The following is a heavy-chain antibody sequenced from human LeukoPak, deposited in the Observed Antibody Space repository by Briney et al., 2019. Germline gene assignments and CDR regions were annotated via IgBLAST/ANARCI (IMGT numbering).Heavy chain of an antibody. V-gene: IGHV4-61*02. Sequence: SQTLSLTCTVSGGSISSGSYYRSWIRQPAGKGLEWIGRIYTSGSTNYNPSLKSRVTISVDTSKNQFSLKLSSVTAADTAVYYCARFSATPQYCGGDYYSSWGQGTLVTVSS. J-gene: IGHJ4*02. CDR1: GGSISSGSYY. D-gene: IGHD2-21*02. CDR3: ARFSATPQYCGGDYYSS. CDR2: IYTSGST.